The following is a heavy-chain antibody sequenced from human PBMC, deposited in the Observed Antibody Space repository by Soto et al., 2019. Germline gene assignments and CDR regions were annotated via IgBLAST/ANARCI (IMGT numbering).Heavy chain of an antibody. Sequence: GGSLRLSCAASGFTFSSYSMNWVRQAPGKGLEWVSVIYSGGSTYYADSVKGRFTVSRHNSENTVFLQMNDLGTEDTAIYYCARSDITSADTSVDFDYWGPGAQVTVSS. CDR3: ARSDITSADTSVDFDY. J-gene: IGHJ4*02. D-gene: IGHD6-13*01. V-gene: IGHV3-53*04. CDR2: IYSGGST. CDR1: GFTFSSYS.